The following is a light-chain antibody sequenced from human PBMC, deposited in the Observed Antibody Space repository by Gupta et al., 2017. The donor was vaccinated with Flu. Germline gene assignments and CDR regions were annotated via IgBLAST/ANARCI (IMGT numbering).Light chain of an antibody. CDR1: SGPTTYA. J-gene: IGLJ3*02. CDR3: QTWGTGTRV. V-gene: IGLV4-69*01. CDR2: VDSDGTL. Sequence: QVVLTQSPSASAPLGDSVQLTCHLSSGPTTYAIAWHQQHPDKGPRYLMKVDSDGTLNKGDGIPDRFSGSSSGAERYLTVSSLQSDDEADYYCQTWGTGTRVFGGGTRLTVL.